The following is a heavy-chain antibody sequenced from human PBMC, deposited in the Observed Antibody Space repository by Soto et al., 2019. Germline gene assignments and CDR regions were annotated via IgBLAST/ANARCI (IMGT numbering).Heavy chain of an antibody. CDR3: ARDRGAAWDYYYYGMDV. V-gene: IGHV3-33*01. CDR2: IWYDGSNK. J-gene: IGHJ6*02. Sequence: PGGSLRLSCAASGFTFSSYGMHWVRQAPGKGLEWVAVIWYDGSNKYYADSVKGRFTISRDSSKNTLYLQMNSLRAEDTAVYYCARDRGAAWDYYYYGMDVWGQGTTVTVS. D-gene: IGHD6-25*01. CDR1: GFTFSSYG.